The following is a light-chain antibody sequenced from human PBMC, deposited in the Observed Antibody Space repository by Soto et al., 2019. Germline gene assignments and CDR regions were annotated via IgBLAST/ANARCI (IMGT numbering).Light chain of an antibody. V-gene: IGLV1-40*01. CDR2: GNS. J-gene: IGLJ2*01. Sequence: QSVLTQPPSVSGAPGQRVTISCTGSSSNIGAGYDVHWYQQHPGTAPKLLIYGNSNRPSGVPNRFSGSKSGTSASLAITGLQAEDEADYYCQPYDSSLSVVFGGGTKLTVL. CDR3: QPYDSSLSVV. CDR1: SSNIGAGYD.